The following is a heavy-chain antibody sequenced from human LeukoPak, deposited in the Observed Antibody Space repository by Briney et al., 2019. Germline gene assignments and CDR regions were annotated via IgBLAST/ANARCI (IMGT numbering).Heavy chain of an antibody. D-gene: IGHD3-22*01. Sequence: PSETLSLTCTVSGGSISSYYWSWIRQPPGKGLEWIGYIYYSGSTNYNPSLKSRVTMSVDTSKNQFSLKLSSVTAADTAVYYCARVTYYYDSSGYPDYWGQGTLVTVSS. J-gene: IGHJ4*02. V-gene: IGHV4-59*01. CDR3: ARVTYYYDSSGYPDY. CDR2: IYYSGST. CDR1: GGSISSYY.